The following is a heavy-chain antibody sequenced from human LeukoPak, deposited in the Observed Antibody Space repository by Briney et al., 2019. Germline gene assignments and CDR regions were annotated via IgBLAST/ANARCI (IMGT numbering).Heavy chain of an antibody. CDR3: VRANHFDY. CDR2: IYYSGST. CDR1: GGSISSYY. V-gene: IGHV4-59*01. Sequence: SETLSLTCTVSGGSISSYYWSWFRQPPGKGLEWIGDIYYSGSTNYNPSLKSRVTISVDTSKNQFSLKLSSVTPADTAVYYCVRANHFDYWGQGTLVTVSS. D-gene: IGHD1-14*01. J-gene: IGHJ4*02.